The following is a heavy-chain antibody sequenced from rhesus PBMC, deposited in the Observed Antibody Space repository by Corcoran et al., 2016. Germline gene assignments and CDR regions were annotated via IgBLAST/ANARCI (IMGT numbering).Heavy chain of an antibody. CDR1: GGSISSSY. V-gene: IGHV4-169*01. CDR2: IYASGSST. J-gene: IGHJ4*01. D-gene: IGHD1-44*02. CDR3: ARGSRYYYFDY. Sequence: QLQLQESGPGLVKPSETLSVTCAVSGGSISSSYWRWIRQAPGKGLAWLGYIYASGSSTNYNPSLKRRVTLSVDTSKNQLSLKLSSVTAADTAVYYCARGSRYYYFDYWGQGVLVTVSA.